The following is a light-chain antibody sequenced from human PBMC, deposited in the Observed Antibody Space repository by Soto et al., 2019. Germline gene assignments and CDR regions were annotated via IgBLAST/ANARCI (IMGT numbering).Light chain of an antibody. CDR2: AAS. CDR1: QSIRSY. CDR3: QQSYITPRD. J-gene: IGKJ1*01. V-gene: IGKV1-39*01. Sequence: DIPMTKSPSSLSASVGDRVTITCRASQSIRSYLNWYQQKPGKAPKLLIYAASILQSGVPSRFSGSGSGTDFTLTISSLQPEDFATYDCQQSYITPRDFGQGTKVEIK.